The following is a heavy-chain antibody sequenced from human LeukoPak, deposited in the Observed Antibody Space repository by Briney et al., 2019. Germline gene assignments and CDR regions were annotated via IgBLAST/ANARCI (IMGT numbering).Heavy chain of an antibody. CDR2: IYYTGST. D-gene: IGHD2-21*02. J-gene: IGHJ4*02. Sequence: SETLSLTRTVSGGSIDDYYWSWIRQPPGKGLEWIGYIYYTGSTSYNPSLQSRLTISIDTSKTQFSLRLTSVTAADTAVYFCARGVTQWGQGTLVTVSS. CDR3: ARGVTQ. CDR1: GGSIDDYY. V-gene: IGHV4-59*01.